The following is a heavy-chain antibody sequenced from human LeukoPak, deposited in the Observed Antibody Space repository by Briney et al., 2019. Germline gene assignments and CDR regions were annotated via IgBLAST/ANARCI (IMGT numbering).Heavy chain of an antibody. CDR1: GGSISSGSYY. CDR3: ARASTGDGEAFDI. D-gene: IGHD7-27*01. Sequence: SETLSLTCTVSGGSISSGSYYWSWIRQPAGKGQEWIGRIYTSGSTNYNPSLKSRVTISVDTSKNQFSLKLSSVTAADTAVYYCARASTGDGEAFDIWGQGTMVTVSS. CDR2: IYTSGST. V-gene: IGHV4-61*02. J-gene: IGHJ3*02.